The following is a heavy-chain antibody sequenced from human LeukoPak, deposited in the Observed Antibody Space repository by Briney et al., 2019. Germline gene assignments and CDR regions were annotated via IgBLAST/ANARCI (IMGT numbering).Heavy chain of an antibody. Sequence: PGGSLRLSCAASGFTLSSYWMSWVRQAPGRGLEWVANIKQDGSEKYYVDSVKGRFTISRDNAKNSLYLQMNSLRAEDTAVYYCARAFRYFDWLLYGVASIDYWGQGTLVTVSS. V-gene: IGHV3-7*01. D-gene: IGHD3-9*01. J-gene: IGHJ4*02. CDR3: ARAFRYFDWLLYGVASIDY. CDR2: IKQDGSEK. CDR1: GFTLSSYW.